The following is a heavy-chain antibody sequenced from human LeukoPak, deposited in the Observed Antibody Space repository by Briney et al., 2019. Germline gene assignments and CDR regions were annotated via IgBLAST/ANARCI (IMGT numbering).Heavy chain of an antibody. CDR2: ISYDGSNK. Sequence: GGSLRLSCAASGFTFSSYAMRWVRQAPGKGLEWVAVISYDGSNKYYADSVKGRFTVSRDNSKNTLYLQMNSLRAEDTAVYYCASGIAAAGTIYWGQGTLVTVSS. D-gene: IGHD6-13*01. CDR1: GFTFSSYA. CDR3: ASGIAAAGTIY. J-gene: IGHJ4*02. V-gene: IGHV3-30*04.